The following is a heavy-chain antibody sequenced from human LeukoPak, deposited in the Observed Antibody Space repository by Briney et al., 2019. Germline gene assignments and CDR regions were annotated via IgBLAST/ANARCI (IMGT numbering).Heavy chain of an antibody. V-gene: IGHV3-23*01. J-gene: IGHJ4*02. CDR1: GFTFRNYA. CDR3: AKWGDYDVLTGYYVSDY. D-gene: IGHD3-9*01. Sequence: GACLRLSCAASGFTFRNYAMSWVRQAPGKGVEWVSAITGSGGNTYYADSVKGRFTVSRDNSKNTVFLQMNSLRAEDTAVYYCAKWGDYDVLTGYYVSDYWGQGTLVTVSS. CDR2: ITGSGGNT.